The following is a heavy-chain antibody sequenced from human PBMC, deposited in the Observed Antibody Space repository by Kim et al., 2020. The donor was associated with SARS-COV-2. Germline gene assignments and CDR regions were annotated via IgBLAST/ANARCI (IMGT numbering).Heavy chain of an antibody. CDR1: GFTFSSYA. CDR2: ISYDGSNK. V-gene: IGHV3-30*04. J-gene: IGHJ4*02. CDR3: ARDGGYCTNGVCYTTLFDY. Sequence: GGSLRLSCAASGFTFSSYAMHWVRQAPGKGLEWVAVISYDGSNKYYADSVKGRFTISRDNSKNTLYLQMNSLRAEDTAVYYCARDGGYCTNGVCYTTLFDYWGQGTLVTVSS. D-gene: IGHD2-8*01.